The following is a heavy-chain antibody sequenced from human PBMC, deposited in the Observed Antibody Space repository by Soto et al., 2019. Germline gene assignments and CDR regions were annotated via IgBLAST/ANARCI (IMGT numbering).Heavy chain of an antibody. V-gene: IGHV3-33*01. CDR1: GFSFSSYG. D-gene: IGHD1-1*01. J-gene: IGHJ6*02. CDR2: IWYDGSNK. Sequence: QVQLVESGGGVVQPGRSLRLSCAASGFSFSSYGMHWVRQAPGEGLEWVAVIWYDGSNKYYADSVKGRFTISRDNSKNTLYLEMNSLRAEDTAVFYCARAGLFTPGTTSYGMDVWGQGTTVIVSS. CDR3: ARAGLFTPGTTSYGMDV.